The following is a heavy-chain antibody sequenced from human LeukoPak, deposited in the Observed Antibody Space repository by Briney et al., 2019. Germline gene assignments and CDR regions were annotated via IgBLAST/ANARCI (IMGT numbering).Heavy chain of an antibody. D-gene: IGHD6-13*01. Sequence: GGSLRLSCAASGFTFSSYWMLWVRQAPGKGLVWVSRIYSDGNSTSYADSVKGRFTISRDNAKNTLYLQMNSLRAEDTAVYYCARATAAAGTDFWGQGTLVTVSS. CDR2: IYSDGNST. CDR3: ARATAAAGTDF. V-gene: IGHV3-74*01. J-gene: IGHJ4*02. CDR1: GFTFSSYW.